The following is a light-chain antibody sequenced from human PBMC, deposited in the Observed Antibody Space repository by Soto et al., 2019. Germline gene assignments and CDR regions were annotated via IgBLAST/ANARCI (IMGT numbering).Light chain of an antibody. CDR1: SSNIGAGYD. J-gene: IGLJ2*01. Sequence: QSALTQPPSVSGAPGQRVTISCTGSSSNIGAGYDVHWYQQLPGTAPKLLIYGNSNRPSGVPDRFSGSKSGTSASLAITGLQAEDEADYYCQSYASSLVVFGGGTKLTVL. CDR3: QSYASSLVV. V-gene: IGLV1-40*01. CDR2: GNS.